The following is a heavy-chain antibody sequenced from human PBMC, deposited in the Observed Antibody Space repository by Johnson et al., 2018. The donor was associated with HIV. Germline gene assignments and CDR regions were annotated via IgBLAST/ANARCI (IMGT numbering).Heavy chain of an antibody. CDR3: ARDYPYDRSPRGAFDI. V-gene: IGHV3-13*01. D-gene: IGHD3-22*01. CDR2: IGTAGDT. J-gene: IGHJ3*02. CDR1: VFTFRCYD. Sequence: VQLVESGGGVVQPGGSLRLSCPASVFTFRCYDVHWVRQATGNGLEWVSPIGTAGDTYYPGSVKGRFTISRENAKNSLYLQMNSLRAGDTAVYYCARDYPYDRSPRGAFDIWGHGTMVTVSS.